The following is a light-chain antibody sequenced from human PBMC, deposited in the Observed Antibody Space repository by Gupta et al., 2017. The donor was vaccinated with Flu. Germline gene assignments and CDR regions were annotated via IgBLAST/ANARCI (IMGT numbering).Light chain of an antibody. J-gene: IGKJ2*01. V-gene: IGKV2-30*01. Sequence: ISCRFSQRLVYSDGNTYLSWFHQRPGQSPRRLIYKVSNRDSGVPDRFSGSGSGTDFTLKITRVEAEDVGIYFCMQATHWPTFGQGTKLEVK. CDR1: QRLVYSDGNTY. CDR2: KVS. CDR3: MQATHWPT.